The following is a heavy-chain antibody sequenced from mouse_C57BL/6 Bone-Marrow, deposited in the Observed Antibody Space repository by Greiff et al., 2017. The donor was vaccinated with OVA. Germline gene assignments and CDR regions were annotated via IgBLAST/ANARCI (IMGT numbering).Heavy chain of an antibody. CDR3: ARWLRGYFDG. V-gene: IGHV1-76*01. D-gene: IGHD2-2*01. CDR2: IYPGSGNT. Sequence: QVQLKESGAELVRPGASVKLSCKASGYTFTDYFINWVKQRPGQGLEWIARIYPGSGNTYYNEKFKGKATLTAEKSSSTAYMQLSSLTSEDSAVYFCARWLRGYFDGWGTGTTVTVSS. CDR1: GYTFTDYF. J-gene: IGHJ1*03.